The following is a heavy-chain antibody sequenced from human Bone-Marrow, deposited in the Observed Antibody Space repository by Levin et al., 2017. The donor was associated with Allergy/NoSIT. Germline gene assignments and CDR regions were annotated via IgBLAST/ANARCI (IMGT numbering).Heavy chain of an antibody. CDR2: NSGST. CDR3: AKLNYSSEGMKRAYYFDY. Sequence: SETLSLTCTVSGGSISSYYWSWIRQPPGKGLEWIGYNSGSTNYNPSLKSRVTISVDTSKYQFSLKLSSVTAADTAVYYCAKLNYSSEGMKRAYYFDYWGQGTLVTVSS. V-gene: IGHV4-59*01. CDR1: GGSISSYY. D-gene: IGHD3-22*01. J-gene: IGHJ4*02.